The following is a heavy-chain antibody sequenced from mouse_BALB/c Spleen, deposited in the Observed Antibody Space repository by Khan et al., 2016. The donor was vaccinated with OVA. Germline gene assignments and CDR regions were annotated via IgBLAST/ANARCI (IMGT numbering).Heavy chain of an antibody. Sequence: DLVKPGASVKLSCKASGYIFTSYWINWIKQRPGQGLEWIGRVAPGSGITYYNEIFKGKATLTVDTSSSTAYLQLSSLSSEDSAVYFCARSRYYYGSNLYAMDYWGQGTSVTVSS. CDR1: GYIFTSYW. D-gene: IGHD1-1*01. V-gene: IGHV1S41*01. CDR2: VAPGSGIT. J-gene: IGHJ4*01. CDR3: ARSRYYYGSNLYAMDY.